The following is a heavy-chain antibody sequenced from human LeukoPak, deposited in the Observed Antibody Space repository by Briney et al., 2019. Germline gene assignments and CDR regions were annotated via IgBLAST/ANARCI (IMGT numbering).Heavy chain of an antibody. CDR2: INHSGST. CDR3: ARGRGRFSRAFDI. Sequence: GSLRLSCAASGFTFSDQYMDWVRQAPGKGLEWIGEINHSGSTNYNPSLKSRVTISVDTSKNQFSLKLSSVTAADTAVYYCARGRGRFSRAFDIWGQGTMVTVSS. J-gene: IGHJ3*02. V-gene: IGHV4-34*01. CDR1: GFTFSDQY. D-gene: IGHD3-3*01.